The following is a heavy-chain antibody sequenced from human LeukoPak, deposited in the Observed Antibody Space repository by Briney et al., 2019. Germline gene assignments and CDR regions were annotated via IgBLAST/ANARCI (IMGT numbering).Heavy chain of an antibody. CDR1: GGSISSYY. J-gene: IGHJ4*02. CDR3: ASLPTHQQLVYFDY. D-gene: IGHD6-13*01. Sequence: SETLSLTCTVSGGSISSYYWSWIRQPPGKGLEWIGYIYYSGSTNYNPSLKSRVTISVDTSKNQFSLKLSSVTAADTAVYYCASLPTHQQLVYFDYWGQGTLVTVSS. CDR2: IYYSGST. V-gene: IGHV4-59*08.